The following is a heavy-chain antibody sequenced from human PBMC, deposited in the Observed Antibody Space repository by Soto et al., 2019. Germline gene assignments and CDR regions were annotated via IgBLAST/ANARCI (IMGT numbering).Heavy chain of an antibody. CDR3: AGGYCGGDCYPPDA. CDR1: GGSISSYY. Sequence: QVQLQESGPGLVKPSETLSLTCTVSGGSISSYYWSWIRQPPGKGLEWIGYIYYSGSTNYNPSLKSRVTISVDTSKNQFSLKLSSVTAADTDVYYCAGGYCGGDCYPPDAWGQGTLVTVSS. J-gene: IGHJ5*02. D-gene: IGHD2-21*02. V-gene: IGHV4-59*01. CDR2: IYYSGST.